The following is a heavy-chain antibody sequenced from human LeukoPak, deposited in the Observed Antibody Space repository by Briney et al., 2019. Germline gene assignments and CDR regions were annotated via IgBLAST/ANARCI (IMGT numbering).Heavy chain of an antibody. CDR1: GFTFSSYW. Sequence: GGSLRLSCAASGFTFSSYWMHWVRQGPGKGLVRVSRIKTDGSATSYADSVKGRFTISRDNAKNTLYLQMNSLRAEDTAVYYCVREGDAFDIWGQGTMVTVSS. V-gene: IGHV3-74*01. J-gene: IGHJ3*02. CDR3: VREGDAFDI. CDR2: IKTDGSAT.